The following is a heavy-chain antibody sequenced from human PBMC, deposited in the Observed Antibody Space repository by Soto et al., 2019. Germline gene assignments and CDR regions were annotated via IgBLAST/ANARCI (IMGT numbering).Heavy chain of an antibody. CDR1: GFSFSSYA. CDR2: VSGSGTST. Sequence: PGGSLRLSCAASGFSFSSYAMSWVRQAPGKGLEWVSSVSGSGTSTYYADSVKGRFTISRDNSKNTMYLQMSSLRAEDTALYFCAKGNTPDYGDYVDWWGQGTLVTVSS. CDR3: AKGNTPDYGDYVDW. V-gene: IGHV3-23*01. D-gene: IGHD4-17*01. J-gene: IGHJ4*02.